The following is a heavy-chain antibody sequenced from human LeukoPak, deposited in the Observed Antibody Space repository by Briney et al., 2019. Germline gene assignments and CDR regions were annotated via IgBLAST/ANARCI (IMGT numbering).Heavy chain of an antibody. V-gene: IGHV3-48*01. D-gene: IGHD3-10*01. CDR1: GFTFSSYS. CDR2: ISSSSSTI. Sequence: GGSLRLSCAASGFTFSSYSMNWVRQAPGKGLEWVSYISSSSSTIYYADSVKGRFTISRDNSKNTLYLQMNSLRAEDTAVYYCTKSGSYYGSGDAFDIWGQGTMVTVSS. CDR3: TKSGSYYGSGDAFDI. J-gene: IGHJ3*02.